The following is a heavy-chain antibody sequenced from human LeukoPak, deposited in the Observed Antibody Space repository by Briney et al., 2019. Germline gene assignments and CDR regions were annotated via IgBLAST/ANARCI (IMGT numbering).Heavy chain of an antibody. CDR1: GGSFSGYY. J-gene: IGHJ4*02. V-gene: IGHV4-34*01. Sequence: PSETLSLTCAVYGGSFSGYYWSWIRQPPGKGLEWIGEINHSGSTNYNPSLKSRVTISVDTSKNQFSLKLTSVTAADTAVYYCARARVDINWYLFDYWGQGILVTVSS. CDR3: ARARVDINWYLFDY. D-gene: IGHD1-1*01. CDR2: INHSGST.